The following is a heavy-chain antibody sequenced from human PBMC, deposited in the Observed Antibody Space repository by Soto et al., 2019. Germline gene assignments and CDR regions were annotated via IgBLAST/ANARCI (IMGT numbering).Heavy chain of an antibody. CDR1: GFTFSSYA. V-gene: IGHV3-30-3*01. J-gene: IGHJ6*02. CDR3: VRDKYGVTSAYGMDV. Sequence: QVQLVESGGGVVQPGRSLRLSCAASGFTFSSYAMHWVRQAPGKGLEWVAVISYDGNNKYYADSVKGRFTMSRDNSKNSLYLQMNTLRGEDTAVYYCVRDKYGVTSAYGMDVWGQGTTVTVSS. CDR2: ISYDGNNK. D-gene: IGHD2-21*02.